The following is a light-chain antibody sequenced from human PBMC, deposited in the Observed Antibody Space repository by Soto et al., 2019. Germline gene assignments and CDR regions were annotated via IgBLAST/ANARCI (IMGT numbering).Light chain of an antibody. CDR3: QEYGSSPLT. CDR2: GAS. J-gene: IGKJ1*01. V-gene: IGKV3-20*01. Sequence: EIVLTQSPGTLSLSPGERATLSCRASQSVTNSFLAWYQQKPGQAPRLLIYGASSRASGIPHRISGSGSVTDFTLAISSLEPVDFPVSYCQEYGSSPLTFGQGTKVEIQ. CDR1: QSVTNSF.